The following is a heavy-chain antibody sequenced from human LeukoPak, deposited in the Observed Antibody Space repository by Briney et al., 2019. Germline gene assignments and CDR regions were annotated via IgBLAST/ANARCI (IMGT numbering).Heavy chain of an antibody. D-gene: IGHD5-18*01. CDR2: INHSGST. J-gene: IGHJ4*02. CDR1: GGSFSGYC. CDR3: ARTGETAMDSRGLFDY. Sequence: PSETLSLTCAVYGGSFSGYCWSWIRQPPGKGPEWIGEINHSGSTNYNPSLKSRVSISADTSKNQFSLKLSSVTAADTAVYYCARTGETAMDSRGLFDYWGQGTLVTVSS. V-gene: IGHV4-34*01.